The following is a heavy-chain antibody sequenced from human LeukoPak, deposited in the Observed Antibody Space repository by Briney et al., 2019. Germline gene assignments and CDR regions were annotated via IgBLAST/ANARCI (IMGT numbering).Heavy chain of an antibody. D-gene: IGHD2-2*01. Sequence: GGSLRLSCAASGFTFSSYSMNWVRQAPGKWLEWVSSISSISSYIYYADSVKGRFTISRDNAKNSLYLQMNSLRAEDTAVYYCARETPQLGGALDYWGQGTLVTVSS. V-gene: IGHV3-21*01. J-gene: IGHJ4*02. CDR2: ISSISSYI. CDR1: GFTFSSYS. CDR3: ARETPQLGGALDY.